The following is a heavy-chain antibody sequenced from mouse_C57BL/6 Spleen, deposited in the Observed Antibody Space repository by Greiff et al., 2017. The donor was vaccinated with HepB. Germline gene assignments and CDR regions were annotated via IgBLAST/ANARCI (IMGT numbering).Heavy chain of an antibody. CDR2: INPNNGGT. CDR3: ARGEANWNYFDY. Sequence: VQLQQSGPELVKPGASVKMSCKASGYTFTDYNMHWVKQSHGKSLEWIGYINPNNGGTSYNQKFKGKATLTVNKSSSTAYMELRSLTSEDSAVYYCARGEANWNYFDYWGQGTTLTVSS. J-gene: IGHJ2*01. D-gene: IGHD4-1*01. V-gene: IGHV1-22*01. CDR1: GYTFTDYN.